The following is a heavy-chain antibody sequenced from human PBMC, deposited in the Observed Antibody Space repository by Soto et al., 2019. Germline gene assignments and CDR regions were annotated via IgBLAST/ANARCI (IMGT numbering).Heavy chain of an antibody. CDR1: GFMFSSYG. J-gene: IGHJ6*02. CDR3: AKVLTGYGSHFYYYYYGMDV. Sequence: QVPVVESGGGVVQPGRTLRLSCAASGFMFSSYGMHWVRQAPGKGLEWVALISYDGRNKYYADSVKGRFTISRDNSKSTLYLQMNNLSTEDTAAYYCAKVLTGYGSHFYYYYYGMDVWGQGTTVTVSS. D-gene: IGHD3-9*01. V-gene: IGHV3-30*18. CDR2: ISYDGRNK.